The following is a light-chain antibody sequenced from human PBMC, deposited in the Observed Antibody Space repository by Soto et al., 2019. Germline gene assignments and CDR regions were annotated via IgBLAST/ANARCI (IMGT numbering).Light chain of an antibody. CDR2: KAS. V-gene: IGKV1-5*03. CDR1: QSISIW. Sequence: DIQMTQSPSTLSASVGDRVTITCRASQSISIWLAWYQQKPGKAPKLLLYKASSLEGGVPSRFSGSGSGTEFTLTISSLKPDDFATYYCQQYNSYWTFGQGTKVEIK. CDR3: QQYNSYWT. J-gene: IGKJ1*01.